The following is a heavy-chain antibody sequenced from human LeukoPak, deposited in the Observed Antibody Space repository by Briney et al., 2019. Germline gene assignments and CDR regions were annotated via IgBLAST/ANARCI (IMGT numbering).Heavy chain of an antibody. Sequence: GGSLRLSCAASGFTFSIFAMSCVRQAPGKGLEWVSAISGSGGSTYYADSVKGRFTISRDNSKNTLYLQMNSLRAEDTAVYYCANTLEYSSSSPFDYWGQGTLVTVSS. D-gene: IGHD6-6*01. CDR2: ISGSGGST. V-gene: IGHV3-23*01. CDR3: ANTLEYSSSSPFDY. J-gene: IGHJ4*02. CDR1: GFTFSIFA.